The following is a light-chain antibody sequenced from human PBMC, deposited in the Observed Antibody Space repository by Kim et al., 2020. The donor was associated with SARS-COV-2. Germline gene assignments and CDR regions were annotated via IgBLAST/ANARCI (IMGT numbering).Light chain of an antibody. CDR1: TSNLGRNT. V-gene: IGLV1-44*01. CDR2: NND. J-gene: IGLJ3*02. Sequence: RVSMSCSGSTSNLGRNTVSWYQHLPGAAPKLLIHNNDQRPSGVPDRFSGSQSGTSASLAISALQADDEAIYYCAAWDDSLSGRGVFGGGTKVTVL. CDR3: AAWDDSLSGRGV.